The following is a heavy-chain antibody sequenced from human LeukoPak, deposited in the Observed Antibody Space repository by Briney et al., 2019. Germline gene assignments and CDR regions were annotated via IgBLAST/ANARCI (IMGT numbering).Heavy chain of an antibody. J-gene: IGHJ5*02. D-gene: IGHD3-10*01. V-gene: IGHV4-4*07. CDR3: AREVTTMVRGVIFSLWFDP. CDR2: IYTSGST. Sequence: PSETLSLTCTVSGGSISSYYWSWIRQPAGKGLEWIGRIYTSGSTNYNPSLKSRVTMSVDTSKNQFSLKLSSVTAADTAVYYCAREVTTMVRGVIFSLWFDPWGREPWSPSPQ. CDR1: GGSISSYY.